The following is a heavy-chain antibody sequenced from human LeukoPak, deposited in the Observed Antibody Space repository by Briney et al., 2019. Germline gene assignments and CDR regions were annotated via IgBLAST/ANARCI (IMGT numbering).Heavy chain of an antibody. CDR2: IYYSGST. J-gene: IGHJ2*01. CDR1: GGSISSYY. V-gene: IGHV4-59*01. D-gene: IGHD3-22*01. CDR3: ARDSGYQGYFDL. Sequence: SETLSLTCSVFGGSISSYYWSWIRQPPGKGLEWIGYIYYSGSTNYNPSLKSRVTISVDTSKNQFSLKLSSVTAADTAVYYCARDSGYQGYFDLWGRGTLVTVSS.